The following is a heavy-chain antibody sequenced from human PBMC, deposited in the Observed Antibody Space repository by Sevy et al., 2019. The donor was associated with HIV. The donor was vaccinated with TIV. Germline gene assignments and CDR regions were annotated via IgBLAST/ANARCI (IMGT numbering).Heavy chain of an antibody. D-gene: IGHD2-21*02. V-gene: IGHV3-30-3*01. Sequence: GGSLRLSCVASGFTFSTYDMHWVRQAPGKGLEWVAVISHDGNYKNYAHSVKVRFTISRDNFRNTLELQMNSLRPEDRAVYFCARLFSCGGDCYYLDSWGQGALVTVSS. J-gene: IGHJ4*02. CDR2: ISHDGNYK. CDR1: GFTFSTYD. CDR3: ARLFSCGGDCYYLDS.